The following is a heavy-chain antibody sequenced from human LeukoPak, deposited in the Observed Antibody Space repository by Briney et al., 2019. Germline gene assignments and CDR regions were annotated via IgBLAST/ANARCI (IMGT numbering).Heavy chain of an antibody. CDR2: IYHSGST. V-gene: IGHV4-38-2*02. CDR3: ARVGGYSGYELKGRLLYNWFDR. J-gene: IGHJ5*02. D-gene: IGHD5-12*01. CDR1: GYSISSGYY. Sequence: SETLSLTCTVSGYSISSGYYWGWIRQPPGKGLEGIGSIYHSGSTYYNPSLKSRVTISVDTSKNQFSLKLSSVTAADTAVYYCARVGGYSGYELKGRLLYNWFDRWSQGTLVTVSS.